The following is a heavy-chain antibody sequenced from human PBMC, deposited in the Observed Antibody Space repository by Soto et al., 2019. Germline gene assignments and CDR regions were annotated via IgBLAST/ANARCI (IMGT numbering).Heavy chain of an antibody. Sequence: PGGSLRLSCAASGFTFSSYGMHWVRQAPGKGLEWVAVISYDGINKYYADSVKGRFTISRDNSQYTLYLQMNSLRAEDTAVYYCAKVAYISSRGGFDGWGQGTLVTVSS. CDR1: GFTFSSYG. D-gene: IGHD6-13*01. J-gene: IGHJ4*02. CDR3: AKVAYISSRGGFDG. CDR2: ISYDGINK. V-gene: IGHV3-30*18.